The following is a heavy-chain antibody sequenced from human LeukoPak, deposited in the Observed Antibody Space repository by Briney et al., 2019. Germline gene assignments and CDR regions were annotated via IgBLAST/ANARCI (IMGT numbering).Heavy chain of an antibody. CDR1: GGSFSGYY. V-gene: IGHV4-34*01. Sequence: PSETLSLTCAVYGGSFSGYYWSWIRQPPGKGLEWIGEINHSGSTNYNPSLKSRVTISVDTSKNQFSLTLSSVPAADTAVYYCARYDISGYPFFTIWGQGTMVTVSS. CDR3: ARYDISGYPFFTI. CDR2: INHSGST. D-gene: IGHD3-22*01. J-gene: IGHJ3*02.